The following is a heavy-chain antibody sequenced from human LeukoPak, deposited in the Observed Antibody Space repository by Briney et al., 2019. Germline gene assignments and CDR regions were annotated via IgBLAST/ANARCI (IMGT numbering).Heavy chain of an antibody. V-gene: IGHV4-59*01. CDR2: IYYSGST. J-gene: IGHJ4*02. D-gene: IGHD2-21*01. CDR3: ARDQGGDYYFDY. Sequence: SETLSLTCAVHGGSFSSYYWSWSRQPPGKGLEWVGYIYYSGSTNYNPSLKSRVTISVDTSKNQFSLKLSSVTAADTAVYYCARDQGGDYYFDYWGQGTLVTVSS. CDR1: GGSFSSYY.